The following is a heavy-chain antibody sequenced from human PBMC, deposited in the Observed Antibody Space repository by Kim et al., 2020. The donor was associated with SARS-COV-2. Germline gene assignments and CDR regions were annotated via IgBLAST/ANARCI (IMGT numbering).Heavy chain of an antibody. Sequence: SETLSLTCTVSGGSISSGGYYWSWIRQHPGKGLEWIGYIYYSGSTYYNPSLKSRVTISVDTSKNQFSLKLSSVTAADTAVYYCARGPLQIAVAGESFDYWDQGTLVTVSS. J-gene: IGHJ4*02. CDR2: IYYSGST. CDR1: GGSISSGGYY. V-gene: IGHV4-31*03. CDR3: ARGPLQIAVAGESFDY. D-gene: IGHD6-19*01.